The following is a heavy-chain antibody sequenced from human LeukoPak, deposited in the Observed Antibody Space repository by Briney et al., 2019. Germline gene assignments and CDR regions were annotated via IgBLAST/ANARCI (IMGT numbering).Heavy chain of an antibody. J-gene: IGHJ4*02. D-gene: IGHD3-3*01. CDR1: GFTFSSYG. CDR3: AKDQGNYDFWSGSFDY. CDR2: ISYDGSNK. V-gene: IGHV3-30*18. Sequence: TGGSLRLSCAASGFTFSSYGMHWVRQAPGKGLEWVAVISYDGSNKYYADSVKGRFTISRDNSKNTLYLQMNSLRAEDTAVYYCAKDQGNYDFWSGSFDYWGQGTLVTVSS.